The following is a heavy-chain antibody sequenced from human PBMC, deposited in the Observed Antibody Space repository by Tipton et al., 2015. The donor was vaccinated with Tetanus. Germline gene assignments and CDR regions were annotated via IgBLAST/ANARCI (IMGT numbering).Heavy chain of an antibody. V-gene: IGHV4-39*01. Sequence: LRLSCTVSGGSMNTRTFYWGWIRQSPGKGLEWIGSIFYSGSTYYNPSLRSRVSISVDTSKNQFSLTLKSVTAADTGVYYCARQRMHQTPCESGDDYWGQGTLVTVSS. CDR3: ARQRMHQTPCESGDDY. J-gene: IGHJ4*02. CDR2: IFYSGST. CDR1: GGSMNTRTFY. D-gene: IGHD3-10*01.